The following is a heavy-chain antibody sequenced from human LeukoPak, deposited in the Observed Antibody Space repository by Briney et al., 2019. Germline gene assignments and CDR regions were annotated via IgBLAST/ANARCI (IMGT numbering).Heavy chain of an antibody. D-gene: IGHD6-19*01. CDR3: ARPLSLAGPIQH. V-gene: IGHV5-51*01. CDR1: GYRFTSYW. J-gene: IGHJ1*01. CDR2: IYPGDSDT. Sequence: GESLKISCKGSGYRFTSYWIGWVRQKPGKGLEWMGIIYPGDSDTRCSPSFQGRVTISADKSISTAYLQWSSLKASDTAMYYCARPLSLAGPIQHWGQGTLVTVSS.